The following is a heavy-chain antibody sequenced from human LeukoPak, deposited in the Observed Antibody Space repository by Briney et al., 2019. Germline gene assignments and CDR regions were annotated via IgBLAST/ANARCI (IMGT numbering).Heavy chain of an antibody. CDR3: ARVMGNYATDY. CDR2: ISSGDNTI. D-gene: IGHD1-7*01. Sequence: GGSLRLSCAASGFTFSDYYMSWIRQAPGKGLEWVSYISSGDNTIYYADSVKGRFTMSRDNAKNLLYLQMNSLRAEDTAVYYCARVMGNYATDYWGQGTLVTVSS. CDR1: GFTFSDYY. V-gene: IGHV3-11*04. J-gene: IGHJ4*02.